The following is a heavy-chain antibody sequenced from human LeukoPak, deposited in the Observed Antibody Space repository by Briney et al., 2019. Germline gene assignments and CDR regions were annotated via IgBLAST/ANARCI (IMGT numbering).Heavy chain of an antibody. Sequence: SETLSLTCSVSGASMSGGTYYWGWIRQPPGKGLEWIGSIYYTGSTYDNPSLKSRVTISVDTSKNQFSLKLSSVTAADTAVYYCARRGGSGRAFDYWGHGTLVTVSS. D-gene: IGHD1-26*01. CDR2: IYYTGST. CDR3: ARRGGSGRAFDY. CDR1: GASMSGGTYY. V-gene: IGHV4-39*01. J-gene: IGHJ4*01.